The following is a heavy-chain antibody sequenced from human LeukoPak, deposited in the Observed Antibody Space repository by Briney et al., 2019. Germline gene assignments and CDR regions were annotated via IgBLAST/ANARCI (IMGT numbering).Heavy chain of an antibody. CDR2: FYYSGNT. V-gene: IGHV4-39*07. CDR1: GGSISSSSYY. D-gene: IGHD3-22*01. CDR3: ASQNYYDSSGYDY. Sequence: SETLSLTCTVSGGSISSSSYYWGWIRQPPGKGLEWIGSFYYSGNTYYNPSLKSRVTISVDMSKNQFSLKLSSVTAADTAVYYCASQNYYDSSGYDYWGQGTLVTVSS. J-gene: IGHJ4*02.